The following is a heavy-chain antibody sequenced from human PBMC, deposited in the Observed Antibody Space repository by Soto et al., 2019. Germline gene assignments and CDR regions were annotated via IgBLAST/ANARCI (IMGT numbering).Heavy chain of an antibody. CDR1: GGTFSSYA. Sequence: VQLVESGAEVKKPGSSVKVSCKASGGTFSSYAISWVRQAPGQGLEWMGGIIPIFGTANYAQKFQGRVTITADESTSTAYMELSSLRSEDTAVYYCAVSHDYGDYAFWFDPWGQGTLVTVSS. D-gene: IGHD4-17*01. CDR3: AVSHDYGDYAFWFDP. V-gene: IGHV1-69*01. J-gene: IGHJ5*02. CDR2: IIPIFGTA.